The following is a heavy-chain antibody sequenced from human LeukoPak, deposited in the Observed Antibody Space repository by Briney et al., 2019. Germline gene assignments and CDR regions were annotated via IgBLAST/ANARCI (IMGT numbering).Heavy chain of an antibody. Sequence: PGGPLRLSCAASGFTVSSNYMSWVRQAPGKGLEWGSVIYSGGSTYYADSVKGRFTISRDNSKNTLYLQMNSLRAEDTAVYYCARDPHYYDSSGYLVRGAFDIWGQGTMVTVSS. CDR2: IYSGGST. V-gene: IGHV3-66*02. CDR3: ARDPHYYDSSGYLVRGAFDI. CDR1: GFTVSSNY. J-gene: IGHJ3*02. D-gene: IGHD3-22*01.